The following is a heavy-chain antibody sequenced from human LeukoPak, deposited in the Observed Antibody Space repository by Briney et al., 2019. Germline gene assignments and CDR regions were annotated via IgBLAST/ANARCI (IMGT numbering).Heavy chain of an antibody. Sequence: KPSETLSLTCAVYGGSFSGYYWSWIRQPPGKGLEWIGEINHSGSTNYNPSLKSRVTISVDTSKNQSSLKLSSVTAADTAVYYCAWRVYDYVWGSYRPIDYWGQGTLVTVSS. CDR1: GGSFSGYY. CDR2: INHSGST. V-gene: IGHV4-34*01. D-gene: IGHD3-16*02. CDR3: AWRVYDYVWGSYRPIDY. J-gene: IGHJ4*02.